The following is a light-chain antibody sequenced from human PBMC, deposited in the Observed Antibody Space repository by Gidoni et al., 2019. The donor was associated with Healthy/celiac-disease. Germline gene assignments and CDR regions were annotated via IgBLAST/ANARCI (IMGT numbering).Light chain of an antibody. CDR2: AAS. Sequence: ITCRASQSISSYLNWYQQKPGKAPKLLIYAASSLQSGVPSRFSGSGSGTDFTLTISSLQPEDFATYYCQQSYSTPYTFGQGTKLEIK. CDR3: QQSYSTPYT. J-gene: IGKJ2*01. CDR1: QSISSY. V-gene: IGKV1-39*01.